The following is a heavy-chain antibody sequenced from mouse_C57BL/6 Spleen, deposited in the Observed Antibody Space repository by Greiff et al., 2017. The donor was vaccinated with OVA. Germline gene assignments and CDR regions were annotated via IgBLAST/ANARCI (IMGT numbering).Heavy chain of an antibody. CDR3: ARFDGYYVAMDY. CDR1: GFTFSDYY. D-gene: IGHD2-3*01. J-gene: IGHJ4*01. CDR2: ISNGGGST. V-gene: IGHV5-12*01. Sequence: DVKLVESGGGLVQPGGSLKLSCAASGFTFSDYYMYWVRQTPEKRLEWVAYISNGGGSTYYPDTVKGRFTISRDNAKNTLYLQMSRLKSEDTAMYYCARFDGYYVAMDYWGQGTSVTVSS.